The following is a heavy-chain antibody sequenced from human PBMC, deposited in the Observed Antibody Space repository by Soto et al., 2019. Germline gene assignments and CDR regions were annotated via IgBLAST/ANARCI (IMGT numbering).Heavy chain of an antibody. D-gene: IGHD2-21*01. V-gene: IGHV4-34*01. CDR2: INRSGST. CDR3: ARGLMWSYYYYYMDV. Sequence: LEILSLTCAVYGGSFSAHYWSWIRQSTGKGLEWIGEINRSGSTNYNPSLKSRVTISTDTSKNQFSLNLSSVTAADTAVYYCARGLMWSYYYYYMDVWGKGTTVTVSS. J-gene: IGHJ6*03. CDR1: GGSFSAHY.